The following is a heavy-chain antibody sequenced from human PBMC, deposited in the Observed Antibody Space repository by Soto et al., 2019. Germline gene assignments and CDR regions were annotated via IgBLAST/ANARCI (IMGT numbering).Heavy chain of an antibody. CDR1: GGSISSGGYS. J-gene: IGHJ4*02. V-gene: IGHV4-30-2*01. Sequence: ASETLSLTCAFSGGSISSGGYSWSWIRQPPGKGLEWIGYIYHSGSTYYNPSLKSRVTISVDRSKNQFSLKLSSVTAADTAVYYCARTPMYWGQGTLVTVSS. CDR3: ARTPMY. CDR2: IYHSGST.